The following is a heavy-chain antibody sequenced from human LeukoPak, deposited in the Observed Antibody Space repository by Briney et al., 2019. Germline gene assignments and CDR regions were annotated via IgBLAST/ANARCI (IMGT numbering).Heavy chain of an antibody. D-gene: IGHD6-19*01. CDR2: IYSGGST. CDR1: GFTVTSNY. CDR3: ARDSPVSGVDY. J-gene: IGHJ4*02. V-gene: IGHV3-53*01. Sequence: GGSLRLSCAASGFTVTSNYMSWVRQAPEKGLEWVSVIYSGGSTNYADSVKGRFTISTDNSKNMLYLQMNSLRAEDTAVYYCARDSPVSGVDYWGQGTLVTVSS.